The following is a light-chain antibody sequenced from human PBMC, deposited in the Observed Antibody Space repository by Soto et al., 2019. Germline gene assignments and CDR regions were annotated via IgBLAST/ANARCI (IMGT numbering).Light chain of an antibody. CDR1: SNDVGGYVY. CDR2: EVN. Sequence: QSALTQPPSASGSPGQSVTISYTGTSNDVGGYVYVSWYQQYPGKAPKLMIYEVNKRASGVPDRFSGSKSGNTASLTVSGLQAEDEADYYCSSYAGTNIDVVFGGGTKLTVL. CDR3: SSYAGTNIDVV. V-gene: IGLV2-8*01. J-gene: IGLJ2*01.